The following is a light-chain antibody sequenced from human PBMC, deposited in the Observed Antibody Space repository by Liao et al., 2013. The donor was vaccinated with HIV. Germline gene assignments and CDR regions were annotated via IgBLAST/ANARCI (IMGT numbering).Light chain of an antibody. J-gene: IGLJ1*01. CDR1: KLGDNF. Sequence: SFELIQPPSVSVSPGQTASITCSGDKLGDNFAFWYQQKPGQAPVLVIYYDSDRPSGIPERFSGSNSGNTATLTISRVEAGDEADYYCQVWDSSSDHYYVFGTGTKVTVL. CDR2: YDS. V-gene: IGLV3-21*01. CDR3: QVWDSSSDHYYV.